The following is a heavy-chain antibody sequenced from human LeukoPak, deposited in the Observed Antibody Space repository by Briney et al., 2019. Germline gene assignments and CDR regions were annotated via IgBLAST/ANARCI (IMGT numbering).Heavy chain of an antibody. CDR3: AKGPLASGTQITSLDL. Sequence: GGSLRLSCAASGFTFSSYGMHWVRQAPGKGLEWVALIWNDGSDMYYADSVKGRFTISRDNSKNTLDLQMNSLRAEDTAVYYCAKGPLASGTQITSLDLWGRGTLITVPP. V-gene: IGHV3-33*06. J-gene: IGHJ2*01. CDR2: IWNDGSDM. CDR1: GFTFSSYG. D-gene: IGHD3-10*01.